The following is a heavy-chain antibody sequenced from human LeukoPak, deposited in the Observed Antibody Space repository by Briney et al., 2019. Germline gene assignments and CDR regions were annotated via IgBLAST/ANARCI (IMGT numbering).Heavy chain of an antibody. CDR2: PSSGSSAI. J-gene: IGHJ4*02. D-gene: IGHD4-17*01. V-gene: IGHV3-21*05. CDR3: ARGHTAVTRHFDF. Sequence: PVKPLDSPSLPSSGSSAIFSADALKGRFTISRDDAKNLLYLDVNSLRAEDTAVYYCARGHTAVTRHFDFWGQGTLVTVSS.